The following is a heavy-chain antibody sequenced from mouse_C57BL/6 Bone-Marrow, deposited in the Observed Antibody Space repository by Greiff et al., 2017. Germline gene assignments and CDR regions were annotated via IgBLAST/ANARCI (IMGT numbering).Heavy chain of an antibody. CDR3: TREGRHYAMDY. V-gene: IGHV6-6*01. CDR1: GFTFSDAW. Sequence: EVQLQESGGGLVPPGGSMKLSCAASGFTFSDAWMDWVRQSPEKGLEWVAEIRNKANNHATYYAESVKGRFTISRDDSKSSVYLQMNSLRDEDTGIYYCTREGRHYAMDYWGQGTSVTDSS. D-gene: IGHD3-3*01. CDR2: IRNKANNHAT. J-gene: IGHJ4*01.